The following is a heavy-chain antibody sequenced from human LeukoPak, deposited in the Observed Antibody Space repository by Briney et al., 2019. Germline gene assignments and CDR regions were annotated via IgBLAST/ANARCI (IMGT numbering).Heavy chain of an antibody. D-gene: IGHD3-22*01. J-gene: IGHJ4*02. CDR2: INHSGST. CDR1: GGSFSGYY. CDR3: ARSLGPEYCYDSSGYYYGLDY. V-gene: IGHV4-34*01. Sequence: SETLSLTCAVYGGSFSGYYWSWIRQPPGKGLEWIGEINHSGSTNYKPSLKSRVTISVDTSKNQFSLKLSSVTAADTAVYYCARSLGPEYCYDSSGYYYGLDYWGQGTLVTVSS.